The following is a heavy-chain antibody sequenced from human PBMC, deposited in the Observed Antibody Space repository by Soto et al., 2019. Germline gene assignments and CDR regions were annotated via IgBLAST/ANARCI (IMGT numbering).Heavy chain of an antibody. J-gene: IGHJ5*02. Sequence: ASVKVSCKASGYTFTSYAMHWVRQAPGQRLEWMGWINAGNGNTKYSQKLQGRVTMTTDTSTSTAYMELRSLRSDDTAVYYCARGVTEGWFDPWGQGTLVTVSS. CDR3: ARGVTEGWFDP. CDR2: INAGNGNT. CDR1: GYTFTSYA. V-gene: IGHV1-3*01.